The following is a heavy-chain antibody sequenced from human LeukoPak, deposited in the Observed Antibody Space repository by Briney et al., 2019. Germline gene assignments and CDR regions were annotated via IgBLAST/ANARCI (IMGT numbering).Heavy chain of an antibody. D-gene: IGHD3-22*01. Sequence: SETLSLTCTVSGGSISSSSYYWGWIRQPPGKGLDWIGSIYYSGSTYYNPSLKSRVTISVDTSKNQFSLKLSSVTAADTAVYYCARAGYYYDSSGYPEYFQHWGQGTLVTVSS. J-gene: IGHJ1*01. CDR2: IYYSGST. V-gene: IGHV4-39*07. CDR1: GGSISSSSYY. CDR3: ARAGYYYDSSGYPEYFQH.